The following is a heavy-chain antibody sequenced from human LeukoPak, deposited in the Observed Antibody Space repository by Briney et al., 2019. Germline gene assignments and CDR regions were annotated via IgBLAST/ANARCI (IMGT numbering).Heavy chain of an antibody. CDR1: GDGFSSNSAA. V-gene: IGHV6-1*01. D-gene: IGHD3-10*01. CDR3: ARLGSGSNY. Sequence: PSQTLSLTCAISGDGFSSNSAAWNWIRQSPSRGLEWLRRTYYRSKWYTEYAVSVKSRITINPDTSKNQFSLQLSSVNPEDTAVYYCARLGSGSNYWGQGTLVTVSS. CDR2: TYYRSKWYT. J-gene: IGHJ4*02.